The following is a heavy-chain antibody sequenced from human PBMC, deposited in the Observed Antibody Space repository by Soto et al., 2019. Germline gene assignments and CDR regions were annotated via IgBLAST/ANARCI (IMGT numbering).Heavy chain of an antibody. CDR1: GGTFSSYA. V-gene: IGHV1-69*06. CDR3: AGASIAARPDRVRAWFDP. CDR2: IIPIFGTA. Sequence: QVQLVQSGAEVKKPGSSVKVSCKASGGTFSSYAISWVRQAPGQGREWMGGIIPIFGTANYAQKFQGRVTITADKSTSTAYMELSSLRSEDTAVYYCAGASIAARPDRVRAWFDPWGQGTLVTVSS. J-gene: IGHJ5*02. D-gene: IGHD6-6*01.